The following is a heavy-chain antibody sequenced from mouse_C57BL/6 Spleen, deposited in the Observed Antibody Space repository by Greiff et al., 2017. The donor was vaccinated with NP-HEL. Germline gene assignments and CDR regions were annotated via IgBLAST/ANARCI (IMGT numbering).Heavy chain of an antibody. V-gene: IGHV3-6*01. CDR1: GYSITSGYY. Sequence: DVQLVESGPGLVKPSQSLSLTCSVTGYSITSGYYWNWIRQFPGNKLEWMGYISYDGSNNYNPSLKNRISITRDTSKNQFFLKLNSVTTEDTATYYCAREADITTVTHYAMDYWGQGTSVTVSS. CDR3: AREADITTVTHYAMDY. J-gene: IGHJ4*01. D-gene: IGHD1-1*01. CDR2: ISYDGSN.